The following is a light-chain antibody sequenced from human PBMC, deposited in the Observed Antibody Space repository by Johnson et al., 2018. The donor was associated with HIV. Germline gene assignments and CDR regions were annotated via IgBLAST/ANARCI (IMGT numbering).Light chain of an antibody. CDR1: SSNIGNNY. CDR2: DNN. CDR3: GTWDSSLSAFYV. J-gene: IGLJ1*01. Sequence: QAVLTQPPSVSAAPGQKVTISCSGSSSNIGNNYVSWYQQLPGTAPKILIYDNNKRPSGIPDRFSGSKSGTSATLGITGLQTGEEADYYCGTWDSSLSAFYVFGTGTKVTVL. V-gene: IGLV1-51*01.